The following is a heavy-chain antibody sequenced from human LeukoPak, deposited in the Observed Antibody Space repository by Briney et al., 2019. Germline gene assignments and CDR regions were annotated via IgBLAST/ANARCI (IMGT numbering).Heavy chain of an antibody. CDR3: TKDLTPGGADV. Sequence: GGSLRLSCAVSVFTSDDDSMRWVRQASWKGLEWVAGIMWRSGSTGYGDSVKGRFTISRDNAKKSLYLQMNGLRVEDTAFYYCTKDLTPGGADVWGQGTTVTVSS. V-gene: IGHV3-9*02. CDR1: VFTSDDDS. CDR2: IMWRSGST. J-gene: IGHJ6*02. D-gene: IGHD3-10*01.